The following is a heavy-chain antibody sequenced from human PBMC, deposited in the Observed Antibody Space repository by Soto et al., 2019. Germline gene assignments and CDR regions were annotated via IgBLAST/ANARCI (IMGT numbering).Heavy chain of an antibody. D-gene: IGHD2-15*01. CDR1: GFTFSSFA. CDR2: ISYDGSNK. CDR3: AKEREGGFDY. J-gene: IGHJ4*02. Sequence: GGSLRLSCKGSGFTFSSFAIQWVRQAPGKGLEWVAAISYDGSNKYDADSVKGRFTISRDNSKNTLYLQMNSLRAEDTAVYYCAKEREGGFDYWGQGTLVTVSS. V-gene: IGHV3-30*18.